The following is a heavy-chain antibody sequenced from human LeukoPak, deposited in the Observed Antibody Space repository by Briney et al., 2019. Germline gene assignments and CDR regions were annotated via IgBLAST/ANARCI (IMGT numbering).Heavy chain of an antibody. D-gene: IGHD6-13*01. V-gene: IGHV3-30*02. CDR2: IRYDGSNK. J-gene: IGHJ4*02. Sequence: PGGSLRLSCAASGFTFGSYGMHWVRQAPGKGLEWVAFIRYDGSNKYYADSVKGRFTISRDNSKNTLYLQMNSLRAEDTAVYYCAKSGHSSSGIFDYWGQGTLVTVSS. CDR3: AKSGHSSSGIFDY. CDR1: GFTFGSYG.